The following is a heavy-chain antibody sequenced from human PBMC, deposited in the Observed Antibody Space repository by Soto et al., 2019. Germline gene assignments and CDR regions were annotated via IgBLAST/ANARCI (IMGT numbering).Heavy chain of an antibody. V-gene: IGHV3-13*01. CDR1: GFTFSSYD. Sequence: GGSLRLSCAASGFTFSSYDMHWVRQATGKGLEWVSAIGTAGDTYYPGSVKGRFNSSRENAKNSLYLQMNSLRAEDTAVYYCARVLEYSGSSYPSGAFDIWGQGTMVTVSS. J-gene: IGHJ3*02. CDR3: ARVLEYSGSSYPSGAFDI. D-gene: IGHD1-26*01. CDR2: IGTAGDT.